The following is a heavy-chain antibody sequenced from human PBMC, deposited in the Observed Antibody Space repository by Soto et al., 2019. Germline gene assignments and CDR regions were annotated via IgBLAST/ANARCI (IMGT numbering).Heavy chain of an antibody. CDR2: IYYSGST. D-gene: IGHD3-10*01. CDR1: GGSISSGDYY. J-gene: IGHJ4*02. CDR3: ARSVGSGFSGY. Sequence: QVQLQESGPGLVKPSQTLSLTCTVSGGSISSGDYYWSWIRQPPGKGLEWIGYIYYSGSTYYNPCLKSRVTISVDPSKNQFSLKLSSVTAADTGEDYCARSVGSGFSGYWGQGTLVTVSS. V-gene: IGHV4-30-4*01.